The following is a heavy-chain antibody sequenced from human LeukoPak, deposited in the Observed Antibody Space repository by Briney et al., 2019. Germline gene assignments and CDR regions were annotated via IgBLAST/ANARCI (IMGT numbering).Heavy chain of an antibody. CDR1: GFTFSSYG. V-gene: IGHV3-30*18. D-gene: IGHD4-17*01. Sequence: GRSLTLSCAASGFTFSSYGMHWVRPAPGKGLEWVAVISYDGSYKYYADSVKGRFTIPRDNSKNTLYLQMNSLRAEDTAVYYCAKVGDYGDYALDYWGQGTLVTVSS. CDR2: ISYDGSYK. CDR3: AKVGDYGDYALDY. J-gene: IGHJ4*02.